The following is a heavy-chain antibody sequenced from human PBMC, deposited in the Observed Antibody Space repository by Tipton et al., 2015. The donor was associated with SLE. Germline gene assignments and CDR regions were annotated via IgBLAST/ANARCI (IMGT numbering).Heavy chain of an antibody. D-gene: IGHD3-10*01. J-gene: IGHJ4*02. CDR2: INHSGST. V-gene: IGHV4-34*01. Sequence: TLSLTCAVYGGSFSGYYWSWIRQPPGEGLEWIGEINHSGSTNYNPSLKSRVTISVDTSKNQFSLKLSSVTAADTAVYYCARGYYYGSGSYYNAPHFDYWGQGTLVTVSS. CDR3: ARGYYYGSGSYYNAPHFDY. CDR1: GGSFSGYY.